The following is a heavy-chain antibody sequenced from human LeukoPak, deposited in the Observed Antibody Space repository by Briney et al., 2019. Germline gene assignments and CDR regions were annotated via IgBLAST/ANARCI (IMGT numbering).Heavy chain of an antibody. V-gene: IGHV4-39*07. D-gene: IGHD3-10*01. Sequence: SETLSLTCTVSGGSISSSSYYWGWIRQPPGKGLEWIGSIYYSGSTYYNPSLKSRVTISVDTSKNQFSLKLSSVTAADTAVYYCARDRGTMVRGVILYYYGMDVWGQGTTVTVFS. J-gene: IGHJ6*02. CDR3: ARDRGTMVRGVILYYYGMDV. CDR1: GGSISSSSYY. CDR2: IYYSGST.